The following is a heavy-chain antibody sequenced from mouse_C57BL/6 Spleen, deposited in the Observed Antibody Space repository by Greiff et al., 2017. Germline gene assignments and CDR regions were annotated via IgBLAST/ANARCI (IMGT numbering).Heavy chain of an antibody. CDR3: ARRGGNHYFDY. D-gene: IGHD1-1*02. Sequence: EVKLVESGGDLVKPGGSLKLSCAASGFTFSSYGMSWVRQTPDKRLEWVATISSGGSYTYYPDSVKGRFTISRDNAKNTLYLQMSSLKSEDTAMYYCARRGGNHYFDYGGQGTTLTVSS. V-gene: IGHV5-6*02. J-gene: IGHJ2*01. CDR2: ISSGGSYT. CDR1: GFTFSSYG.